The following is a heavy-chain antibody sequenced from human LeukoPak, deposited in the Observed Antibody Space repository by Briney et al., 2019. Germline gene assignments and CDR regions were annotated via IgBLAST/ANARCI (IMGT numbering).Heavy chain of an antibody. CDR2: ISGSGGST. D-gene: IGHD2-2*01. CDR1: GFTFSSYA. J-gene: IGHJ6*02. V-gene: IGHV3-23*01. CDR3: FCSGCYASLYYYYYGMDV. Sequence: HPGGSLRLSCAASGFTFSSYAMSWVRQAPGKGLEWVSAISGSGGSTYYADSVKGRFTISRDNSKNTLYLQMNSLRAEDTAVYYCFCSGCYASLYYYYYGMDVWGQGTTVTVSS.